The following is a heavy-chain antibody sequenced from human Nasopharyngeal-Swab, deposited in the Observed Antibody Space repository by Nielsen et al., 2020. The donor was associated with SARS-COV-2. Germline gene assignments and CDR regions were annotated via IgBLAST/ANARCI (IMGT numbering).Heavy chain of an antibody. V-gene: IGHV4-61*01. Sequence: SETLSLTCSVSGGSVSSGSYYWSWIRQPPGKGLEWIGYIHHSGSPSYSPSRKSRVTMSVDTSKNQFSLKLISVTAADAAVYYCARGYYNFWNGYYHYYMDVWGKGATVTASS. D-gene: IGHD1-1*01. CDR2: IHHSGSP. CDR1: GGSVSSGSYY. J-gene: IGHJ6*03. CDR3: ARGYYNFWNGYYHYYMDV.